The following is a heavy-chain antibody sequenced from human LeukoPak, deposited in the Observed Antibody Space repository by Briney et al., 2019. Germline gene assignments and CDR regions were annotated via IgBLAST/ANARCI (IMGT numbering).Heavy chain of an antibody. Sequence: SQTLSLTCAISGDSVSINSAAWNWIRQSPSRRLEWLGRTYYRSKWYNDYAVSVKSRITINPDTSKNQFSLQLNSVTPEDTAVYYCARASSKRLVVASAYWFDPWGQGTLVTVSS. V-gene: IGHV6-1*01. J-gene: IGHJ5*02. CDR3: ARASSKRLVVASAYWFDP. CDR1: GDSVSINSAA. D-gene: IGHD2-15*01. CDR2: TYYRSKWYN.